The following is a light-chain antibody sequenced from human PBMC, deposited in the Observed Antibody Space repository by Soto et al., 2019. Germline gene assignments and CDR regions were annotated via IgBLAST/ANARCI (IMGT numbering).Light chain of an antibody. V-gene: IGKV1-39*01. CDR3: QQSYSTPQNT. Sequence: DIQMTQSPSSLSASVGDRVTITCRASQSIRYYLNWYQQKPGKAPKLPIYAASSLQSGVPSRFSGSGSGTDFTLTISSLQPEDFATYYCQQSYSTPQNTFGQGTKLEIK. J-gene: IGKJ2*01. CDR1: QSIRYY. CDR2: AAS.